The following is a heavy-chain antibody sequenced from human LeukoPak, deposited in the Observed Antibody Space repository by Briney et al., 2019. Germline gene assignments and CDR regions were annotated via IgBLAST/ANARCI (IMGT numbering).Heavy chain of an antibody. CDR3: ATLRATWYYFDY. Sequence: GGSLRLSCAASGFTFSSYSMNWVRQAPGKGLEWVANIKQDGSEKYYVDSVKGRFTISRDNAKNSLYLQMNSLRAEDTAVYYCATLRATWYYFDYWGQGTLVTVSS. D-gene: IGHD5-12*01. CDR1: GFTFSSYS. V-gene: IGHV3-7*01. J-gene: IGHJ4*02. CDR2: IKQDGSEK.